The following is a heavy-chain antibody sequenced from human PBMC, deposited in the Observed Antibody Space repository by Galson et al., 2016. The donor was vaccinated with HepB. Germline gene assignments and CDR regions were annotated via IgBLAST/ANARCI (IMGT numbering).Heavy chain of an antibody. V-gene: IGHV4-39*01. J-gene: IGHJ4*02. Sequence: ETLSLTCTVSGGSIGRSTHYWGWIRQPPGKGLDWIGSISYSGNTYYNPSLKSRVTISVDTSKNQFSLKLSSVTAADTAVYYCARHRRVAVASSDFDYWGQGTLVTVSS. D-gene: IGHD6-19*01. CDR2: ISYSGNT. CDR3: ARHRRVAVASSDFDY. CDR1: GGSIGRSTHY.